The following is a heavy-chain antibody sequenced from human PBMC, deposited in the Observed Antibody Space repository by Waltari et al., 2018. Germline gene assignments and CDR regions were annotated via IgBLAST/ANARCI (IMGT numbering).Heavy chain of an antibody. D-gene: IGHD6-13*01. J-gene: IGHJ5*02. Sequence: QVQLQQWGAGLLKPSETLSLTCAVYGGSFSGYYWSWIRQPPGKGLEWIVEINHSGSTTSTPSLKSRVTISVDTSKNQFSLKLSSVTAADTAVYYCVRAQGIAAAASNWFDPWGQGTLVTVSS. CDR3: VRAQGIAAAASNWFDP. CDR2: INHSGST. V-gene: IGHV4-34*01. CDR1: GGSFSGYY.